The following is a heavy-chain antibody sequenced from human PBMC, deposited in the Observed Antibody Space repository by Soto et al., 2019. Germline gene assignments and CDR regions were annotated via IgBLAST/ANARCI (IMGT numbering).Heavy chain of an antibody. CDR1: GYTFTSYA. D-gene: IGHD2-8*01. V-gene: IGHV1-3*01. Sequence: ASVKVSCKASGYTFTSYAMHWVRQAPGQRLEWMGWINAGNGNTKYSQKFQGRVTITRDTSASTAYMELRSLRSEDTAVYYCARDPYNVLMVNAPNLYGMDVWGQGTTVTVSS. CDR3: ARDPYNVLMVNAPNLYGMDV. J-gene: IGHJ6*02. CDR2: INAGNGNT.